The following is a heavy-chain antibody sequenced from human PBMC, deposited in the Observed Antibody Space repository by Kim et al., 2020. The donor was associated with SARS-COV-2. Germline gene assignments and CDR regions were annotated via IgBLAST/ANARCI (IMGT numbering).Heavy chain of an antibody. CDR1: GYTFTSYY. D-gene: IGHD6-13*01. CDR2: INPSGGST. Sequence: ASVKVSCKASGYTFTSYYMHWVRQAPGQGLEWMGIINPSGGSTSYAQKFQGRVTMTRDTSTSTVYMELSSLRSEDTAVYYCARDLGSSWKYVAYYYYYYGMDVWGQGTTVTVSS. CDR3: ARDLGSSWKYVAYYYYYYGMDV. J-gene: IGHJ6*02. V-gene: IGHV1-46*01.